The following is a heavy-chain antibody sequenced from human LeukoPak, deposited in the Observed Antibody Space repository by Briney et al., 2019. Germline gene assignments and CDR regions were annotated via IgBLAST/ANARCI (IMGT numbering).Heavy chain of an antibody. CDR3: AKNYSSSLRGGFDY. CDR1: GFTFSSYG. CDR2: IRYDGNNK. D-gene: IGHD6-6*01. V-gene: IGHV3-30*02. Sequence: GGSLRLSCAASGFTFSSYGMHWVRQAPGKWLEWVTFIRYDGNNKYYADSVKGRFTISRDNSKNTLYLQMNSLRAEDTAVYYCAKNYSSSLRGGFDYWGQGTLVTVSS. J-gene: IGHJ4*02.